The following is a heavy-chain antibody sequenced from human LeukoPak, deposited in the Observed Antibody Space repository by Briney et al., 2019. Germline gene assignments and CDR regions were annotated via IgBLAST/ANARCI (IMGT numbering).Heavy chain of an antibody. CDR1: GYTFTSYG. CDR3: ARGGITMVRGVTQDAFDI. V-gene: IGHV1-8*03. J-gene: IGHJ3*02. Sequence: GASVKVSCKASGYTFTSYGISWVRQATGQGLEWMGWMNPNSGNTGYAQKFQGRVTITRNTSISTAYMELSSLRSEDTAVYYCARGGITMVRGVTQDAFDIWGQGAMVTVSS. D-gene: IGHD3-10*01. CDR2: MNPNSGNT.